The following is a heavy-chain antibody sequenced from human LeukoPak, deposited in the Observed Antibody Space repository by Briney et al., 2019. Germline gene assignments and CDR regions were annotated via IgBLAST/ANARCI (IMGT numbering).Heavy chain of an antibody. Sequence: GGSLRLSCAASGFIVSSNYMSWVRQAPGKGLEWVSVIYSDGSIYYADSVKGRFTISRDTSKNTLYLQMNGLRAEDTAMYYCARARSNSGYYAALDYWGQGTLVTVSS. CDR3: ARARSNSGYYAALDY. CDR1: GFIVSSNY. J-gene: IGHJ4*02. D-gene: IGHD3-22*01. CDR2: IYSDGSI. V-gene: IGHV3-53*05.